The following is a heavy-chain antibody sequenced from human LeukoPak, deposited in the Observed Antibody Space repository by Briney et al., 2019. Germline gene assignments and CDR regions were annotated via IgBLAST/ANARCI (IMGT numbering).Heavy chain of an antibody. Sequence: SETLSLTCTVSGGSISSYYRSWIRQPPGKGLEWIGYIYYSGSTNYNPSLRSRVTISVDTSKNQFSLKLSSVTAADTAVYYCATDSSSWNYYGMDVWGQGTTVTVSS. D-gene: IGHD6-13*01. CDR2: IYYSGST. J-gene: IGHJ6*02. V-gene: IGHV4-59*01. CDR3: ATDSSSWNYYGMDV. CDR1: GGSISSYY.